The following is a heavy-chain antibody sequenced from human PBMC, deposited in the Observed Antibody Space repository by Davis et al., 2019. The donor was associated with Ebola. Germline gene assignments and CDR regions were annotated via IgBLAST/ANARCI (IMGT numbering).Heavy chain of an antibody. V-gene: IGHV3-23*01. CDR3: VKGGTTMTTGFW. J-gene: IGHJ4*02. Sequence: GESLKISCAASGFTFSSYAMSWIRQAPGKGLEWVSVISGSGGSTYYADSVKGRFTISRDNSDKRLYLQMYSLTADDTAVYYCVKGGTTMTTGFWWGQGTLVTVSS. D-gene: IGHD3-16*01. CDR2: ISGSGGST. CDR1: GFTFSSYA.